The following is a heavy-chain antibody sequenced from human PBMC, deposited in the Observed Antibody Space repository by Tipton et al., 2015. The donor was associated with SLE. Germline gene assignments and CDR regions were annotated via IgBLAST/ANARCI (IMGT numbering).Heavy chain of an antibody. Sequence: TLSPTCAVYGGSFSGYYWSWIRQPPGKGLEWIGEINHSGSTNYNPSLKSRVTISVDTSKNQFSLKLSSVTAADTAVYYCARGLFPWELFYWGQGTLVTVSS. V-gene: IGHV4-34*01. CDR1: GGSFSGYY. D-gene: IGHD1-26*01. CDR2: INHSGST. CDR3: ARGLFPWELFY. J-gene: IGHJ4*02.